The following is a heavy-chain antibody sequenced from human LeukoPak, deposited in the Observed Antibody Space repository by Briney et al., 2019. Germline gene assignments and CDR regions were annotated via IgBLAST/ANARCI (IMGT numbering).Heavy chain of an antibody. V-gene: IGHV3-33*08. D-gene: IGHD3-22*01. J-gene: IGHJ4*02. Sequence: GGSLRLSCAASGFTFSSTSMSWVRQAPGKGLEWVAVVWYDGSKKYSADSVKGRITISRDDSKNTLYLQMNSLRAEDTAVYYCARGVGYYDSSGTIDYWGQGTLVTVSS. CDR1: GFTFSSTS. CDR2: VWYDGSKK. CDR3: ARGVGYYDSSGTIDY.